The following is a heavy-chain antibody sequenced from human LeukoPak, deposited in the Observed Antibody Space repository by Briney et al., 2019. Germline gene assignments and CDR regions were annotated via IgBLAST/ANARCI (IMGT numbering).Heavy chain of an antibody. Sequence: ASVKVSCKASGYSFRSYYINWVRRAPGQGLEWMGLINPGGDYTKYAQTFQGRVTMTRDTSTNTVYMHLSSLRSEDTAIYYCAREGSRSSLGGYGYWGQGTLVTVSS. CDR2: INPGGDYT. CDR3: AREGSRSSLGGYGY. J-gene: IGHJ4*02. D-gene: IGHD6-6*01. CDR1: GYSFRSYY. V-gene: IGHV1-46*01.